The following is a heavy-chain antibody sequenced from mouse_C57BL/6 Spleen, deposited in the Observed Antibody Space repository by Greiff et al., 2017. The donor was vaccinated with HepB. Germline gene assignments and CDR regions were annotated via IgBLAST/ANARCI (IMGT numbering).Heavy chain of an antibody. CDR1: GFNIKNTY. CDR2: IDPANGNT. V-gene: IGHV14-3*01. CDR3: ARSAHYYGSSPDFCD. D-gene: IGHD1-1*01. Sequence: EVQLQQSVAELVRPGASVKLSCTASGFNIKNTYMHWVKQRPEQGLEWIGRIDPANGNTKYAPKFQGKATITADTSSNTAYLQLSSLTSEDTALYYCARSAHYYGSSPDFCDWGQGTTLTVSS. J-gene: IGHJ2*01.